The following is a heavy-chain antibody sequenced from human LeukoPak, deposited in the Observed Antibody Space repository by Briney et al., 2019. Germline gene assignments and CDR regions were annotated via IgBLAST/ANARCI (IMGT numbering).Heavy chain of an antibody. J-gene: IGHJ4*02. CDR1: GFPFSSYA. CDR2: ISDSGGST. CDR3: ARRLEYSGSKGVFDY. Sequence: GGSLRLSCSASGFPFSSYAMHWVRQAPGKGLEYVSAISDSGGSTYYADSVKGRFTISRDNSKNTLDLQMNSLRAEDTAVYYCARRLEYSGSKGVFDYWGQGTLVTVSS. V-gene: IGHV3-64*04. D-gene: IGHD1-26*01.